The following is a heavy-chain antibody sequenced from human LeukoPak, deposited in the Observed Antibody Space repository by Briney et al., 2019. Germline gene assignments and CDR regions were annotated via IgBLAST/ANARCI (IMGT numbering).Heavy chain of an antibody. CDR2: IYSGGST. D-gene: IGHD1/OR15-1a*01. CDR1: GFTVSSNY. Sequence: PGGSLRLSCAASGFTVSSNYMSWVRQAPGKGLEWVSVIYSGGSTYYADSVKGRFTISRDNSKNTLYLQMNSLRAEDTAVYYCARDINKETPAFDIWGQGTMVTVSS. V-gene: IGHV3-53*01. CDR3: ARDINKETPAFDI. J-gene: IGHJ3*02.